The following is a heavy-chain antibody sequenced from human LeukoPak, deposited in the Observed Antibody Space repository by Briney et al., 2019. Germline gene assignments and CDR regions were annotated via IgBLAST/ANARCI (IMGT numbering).Heavy chain of an antibody. CDR3: AKGASYPTPNEFDY. V-gene: IGHV3-30*04. J-gene: IGHJ4*02. Sequence: GGSLRLSCAASGFTFSSYAMHWVRQAPGKGLEWVAVISYDGSNKYYADSVKGRFTISRDNSKNTLYLQMNSLRAEDTAVYYCAKGASYPTPNEFDYWGQGTLVTVSS. D-gene: IGHD1-26*01. CDR1: GFTFSSYA. CDR2: ISYDGSNK.